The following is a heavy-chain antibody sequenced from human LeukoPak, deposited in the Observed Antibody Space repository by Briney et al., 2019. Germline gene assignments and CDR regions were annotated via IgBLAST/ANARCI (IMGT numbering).Heavy chain of an antibody. CDR2: INHSGST. CDR3: ARLSFNGY. V-gene: IGHV4-34*01. D-gene: IGHD2-8*01. CDR1: GGSFSGYY. Sequence: SETLSLTCAVYGGSFSGYYWSWIRQPPGKGLEWIGEINHSGSTNYNPSLKSRVTMSVDTSKNQFSLKLSSVTAADTAVYYCARLSFNGYWGQGTLVTVSS. J-gene: IGHJ4*02.